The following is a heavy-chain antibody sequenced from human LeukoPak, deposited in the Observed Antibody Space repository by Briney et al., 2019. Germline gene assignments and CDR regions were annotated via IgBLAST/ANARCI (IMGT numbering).Heavy chain of an antibody. V-gene: IGHV3-66*01. Sequence: GGSLRLSCAASGFTVSSNYMSWVRQAPGKGLDWVSVIYSGGSTYYADSVKGRFTISRDNSKNTLYLQMNSLRAEDTAVYYCASGVYYDILTGYSFYGMDVWGQGTTVTVSS. J-gene: IGHJ6*02. D-gene: IGHD3-9*01. CDR3: ASGVYYDILTGYSFYGMDV. CDR1: GFTVSSNY. CDR2: IYSGGST.